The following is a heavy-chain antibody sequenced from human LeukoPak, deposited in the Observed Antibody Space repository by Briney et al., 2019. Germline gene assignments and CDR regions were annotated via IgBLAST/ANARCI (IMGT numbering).Heavy chain of an antibody. CDR2: IIPILGIA. V-gene: IGHV1-69*04. CDR3: AKDGIVVAIYWGVSYFDY. J-gene: IGHJ4*02. D-gene: IGHD3-22*01. CDR1: GGTFSSYA. Sequence: SVKVSCKASGGTFSSYAISWVRQAPGQGLEWMGRIIPILGIANYAQKFQGRVTITADKSTSTAYMELSSLRAEDTAVYYCAKDGIVVAIYWGVSYFDYWGQGTLVTVSS.